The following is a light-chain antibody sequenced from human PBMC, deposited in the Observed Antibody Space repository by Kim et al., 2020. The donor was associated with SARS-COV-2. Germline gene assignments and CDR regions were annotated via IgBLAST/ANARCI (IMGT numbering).Light chain of an antibody. CDR3: NSRDSSDNVVV. V-gene: IGLV3-19*01. CDR1: SLRSYY. CDR2: GKN. Sequence: SSELTQDPAVSVALGQTVSITCQGDSLRSYYATWYQQKPGQAPILVIYGKNNRPSGIPDRFSGSSSGNTTSLTITGTQAGDEADYYCNSRDSSDNVVVFG. J-gene: IGLJ1*01.